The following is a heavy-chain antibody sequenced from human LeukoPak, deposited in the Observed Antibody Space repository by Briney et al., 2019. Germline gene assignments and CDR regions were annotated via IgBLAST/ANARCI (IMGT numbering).Heavy chain of an antibody. CDR3: XXXXXREMATIGSGY. D-gene: IGHD5-12*01. CDR1: GFTLSSYW. CDR2: INSDGSST. Sequence: PGGSLRLSCAASGFTLSSYWMHWVRQAPGKGLVWVSRINSDGSSTSYADSVKGRFTISRDNAKNTLYLQMNSLRAEDTAVYYXXXXXXREMATIGSGYWGQGTLVTVSS. V-gene: IGHV3-74*01. J-gene: IGHJ4*02.